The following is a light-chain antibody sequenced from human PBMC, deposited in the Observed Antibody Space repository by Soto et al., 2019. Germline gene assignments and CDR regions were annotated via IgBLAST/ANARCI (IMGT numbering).Light chain of an antibody. CDR3: QQSYCTPWT. Sequence: DIQMTQSPSSLSASVGDRVTITCRASQSISSYLNWYQQKPGKAPKLLIYAASSLQSGVPSRFSGSRSGTDFTPTISSLQPEDFATYYCQQSYCTPWTFGQGTKVEIK. V-gene: IGKV1-39*01. CDR1: QSISSY. CDR2: AAS. J-gene: IGKJ1*01.